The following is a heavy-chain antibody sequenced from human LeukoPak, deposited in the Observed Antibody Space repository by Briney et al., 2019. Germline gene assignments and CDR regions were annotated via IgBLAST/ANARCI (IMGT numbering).Heavy chain of an antibody. V-gene: IGHV3-11*04. CDR1: GFTFSDYY. Sequence: PGGSLRLSCAASGFTFSDYYMSWIRQAPGKGLEWVSYISSSGSTIYYADSVMGRFTISRDNAKNSLYLQMNSVRAEDTAVYYCARELRVYYYDSSGYPQNWGQGTLVTVSS. CDR2: ISSSGSTI. CDR3: ARELRVYYYDSSGYPQN. D-gene: IGHD3-22*01. J-gene: IGHJ1*01.